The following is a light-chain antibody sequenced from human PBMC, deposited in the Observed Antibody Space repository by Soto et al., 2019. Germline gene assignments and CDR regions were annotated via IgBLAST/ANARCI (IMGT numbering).Light chain of an antibody. CDR1: QGISTW. CDR3: QQCHATPLT. Sequence: DIQMTQYPSSVAAAVGDRVTITCRASQGISTWLAWYQHKPGTAPKLLIFGAFSLQRGVPSRFAGSGSGTDFTLTITTLQPEDVGIYYCQQCHATPLTFGQGTRLEI. CDR2: GAF. V-gene: IGKV1-12*01. J-gene: IGKJ5*01.